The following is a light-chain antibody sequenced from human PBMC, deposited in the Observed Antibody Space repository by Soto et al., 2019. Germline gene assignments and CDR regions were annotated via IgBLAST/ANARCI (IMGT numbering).Light chain of an antibody. CDR3: QQFHNWPRT. J-gene: IGKJ1*01. CDR2: GAS. Sequence: EIVMTQSPATMSVSPGERATLSCRASQSMGSNVAWYQQKPGQAPRLLIYGASTRAAGIPARFSGSGSGTEFTLTITSLQSEDFAVYYCQQFHNWPRTFGQGSMA. CDR1: QSMGSN. V-gene: IGKV3-15*01.